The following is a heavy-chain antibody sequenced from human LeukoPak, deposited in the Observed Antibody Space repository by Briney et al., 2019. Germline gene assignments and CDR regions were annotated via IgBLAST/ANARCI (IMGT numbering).Heavy chain of an antibody. V-gene: IGHV1-69*05. D-gene: IGHD4-17*01. J-gene: IGHJ4*02. Sequence: GASVKLSCKASGGTFSSYAISWVRQAPGQGLEWMGGIIPIFGTANYAQKFQGRVTITTDESTSTAYMELSSLRSEDTAVYYCAAMGLDYGDPLDYWGQGTLVTVSS. CDR1: GGTFSSYA. CDR2: IIPIFGTA. CDR3: AAMGLDYGDPLDY.